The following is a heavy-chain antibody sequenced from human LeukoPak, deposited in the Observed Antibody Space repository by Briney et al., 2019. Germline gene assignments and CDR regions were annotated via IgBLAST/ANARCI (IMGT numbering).Heavy chain of an antibody. CDR2: ISRDGTNK. J-gene: IGHJ1*01. CDR3: EKVSRRYSGYDYGY. D-gene: IGHD5-12*01. Sequence: PGGSLRLSCAASGLTFSSYGMHWVRQAPGKGLEWVAVISRDGTNKYYADSVKGRFTISRDNSKDTLYLEMNSLRAEDTAVYYCEKVSRRYSGYDYGYGGQGTLVTVSS. V-gene: IGHV3-30*18. CDR1: GLTFSSYG.